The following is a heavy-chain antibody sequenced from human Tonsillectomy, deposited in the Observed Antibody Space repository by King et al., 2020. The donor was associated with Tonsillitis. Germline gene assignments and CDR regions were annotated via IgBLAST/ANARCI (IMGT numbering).Heavy chain of an antibody. J-gene: IGHJ4*02. Sequence: LVQSGAEAKKPGASVKVFCKASGYSLTGYYMHWVRQAPGQGLEWMGWINPNSGDTKYAQKFQARVTMTRDTSISTAYMELSGLTSDDTAVYYCARGGSTSLAYWGQGTLVTVSS. CDR3: ARGGSTSLAY. CDR1: GYSLTGYY. CDR2: INPNSGDT. D-gene: IGHD3-10*01. V-gene: IGHV1-2*02.